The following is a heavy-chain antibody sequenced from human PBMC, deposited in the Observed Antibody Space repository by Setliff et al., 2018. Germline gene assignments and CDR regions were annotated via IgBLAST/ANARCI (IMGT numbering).Heavy chain of an antibody. CDR1: EFAFSSSW. J-gene: IGHJ4*02. CDR2: INPHGSEK. V-gene: IGHV3-7*01. CDR3: FGAGTCSY. Sequence: GGSLRLSCAVSEFAFSSSWVSWVRQAPGKGLEWLASINPHGSEKYYADSVKGRFTISRDNAKNSLSLQMNNLRSEDTAVYYCFGAGTCSYWGQGTLVTVSS. D-gene: IGHD3-10*01.